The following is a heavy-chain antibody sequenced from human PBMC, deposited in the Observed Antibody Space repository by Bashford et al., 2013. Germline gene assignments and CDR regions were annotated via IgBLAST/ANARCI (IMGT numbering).Heavy chain of an antibody. D-gene: IGHD1-26*01. CDR1: GYTFTGYY. CDR2: INPNSGGT. Sequence: ASVKVSCKASGYTFTGYYMHWVRQAPGQGLEWMGWINPNSGGTNYAQKFQGRVTMTRDTSISTAYMELSRLRSDDTAVYYCASNYRSGSYWVWFDPWGQGTLVTVSS. CDR3: ASNYRSGSYWVWFDP. J-gene: IGHJ5*02. V-gene: IGHV1-2*02.